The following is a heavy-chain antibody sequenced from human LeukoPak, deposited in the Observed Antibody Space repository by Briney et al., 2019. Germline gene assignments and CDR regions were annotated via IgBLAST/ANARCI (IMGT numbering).Heavy chain of an antibody. CDR3: ARGQGCTNGVCPYYFDY. J-gene: IGHJ4*02. CDR2: INHSGST. Sequence: SETLSLTCAVYGGSFSGYYWSWIRQPPGKGLEWIGEINHSGSTNYNPSLKSRVTISVDTSKNQFSLKLSSVTAADTAVYYCARGQGCTNGVCPYYFDYWGQGTLVTVSS. D-gene: IGHD2-8*01. V-gene: IGHV4-34*01. CDR1: GGSFSGYY.